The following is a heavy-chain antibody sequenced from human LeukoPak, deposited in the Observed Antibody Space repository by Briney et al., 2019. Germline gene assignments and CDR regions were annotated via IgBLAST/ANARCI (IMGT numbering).Heavy chain of an antibody. CDR1: GFTFSSYA. D-gene: IGHD2-2*01. V-gene: IGHV3-30*04. CDR2: ISYDGSNK. CDR3: ARGSRRYCSSTSCSFDY. J-gene: IGHJ4*02. Sequence: GGSLRLSCAASGFTFSSYAMHWVRQAPGKGLEWVAVISYDGSNKYYADSVKGRFTISRDNSKNTLYLQMNSLRAEDTAVYYCARGSRRYCSSTSCSFDYWGQGTLVTASS.